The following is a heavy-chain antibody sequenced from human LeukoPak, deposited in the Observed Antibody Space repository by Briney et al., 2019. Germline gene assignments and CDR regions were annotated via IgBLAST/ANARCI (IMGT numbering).Heavy chain of an antibody. CDR3: ARGNSVAGTDISY. J-gene: IGHJ4*02. CDR1: GFTFSSYV. D-gene: IGHD6-19*01. Sequence: GGSLRLSCAASGFTFSSYVMHWVRQAPGKGLEWVAVLSYDGTNKYYADSVKGRFTISRDNAKNSLYLQMNSLRAEDTAVYYCARGNSVAGTDISYWGQGTLVTVSS. CDR2: LSYDGTNK. V-gene: IGHV3-30-3*01.